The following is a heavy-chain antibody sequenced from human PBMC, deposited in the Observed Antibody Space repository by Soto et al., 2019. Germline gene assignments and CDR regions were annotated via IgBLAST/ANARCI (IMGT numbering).Heavy chain of an antibody. CDR3: ARVSGYCSSTSCQQGAFDI. CDR2: INPNSGGT. CDR1: GYTFTGYY. D-gene: IGHD2-2*03. J-gene: IGHJ3*02. V-gene: IGHV1-2*04. Sequence: ASVKVSCKASGYTFTGYYMHWVRQAPGQGLEWMGWINPNSGGTNYAQKFQGWVTMTRDTSISTAYMELSRLRSDDTAVYYCARVSGYCSSTSCQQGAFDIWGQGTMVTVSS.